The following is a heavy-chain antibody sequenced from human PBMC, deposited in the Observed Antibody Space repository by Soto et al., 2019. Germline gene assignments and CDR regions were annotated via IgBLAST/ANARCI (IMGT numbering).Heavy chain of an antibody. V-gene: IGHV4-31*03. D-gene: IGHD5-12*01. CDR3: ARGFNSGYDLYYFDY. CDR2: IYYGGST. CDR1: GGSISSGGYY. Sequence: PSETLSLTCTVSGGSISSGGYYWSWIRQHPGKGLEWIGYIYYGGSTYYNPSLKSRVTISVDTSKNQFSLKLSSVTAADTAVYYCARGFNSGYDLYYFDYWGQGTLVTVSS. J-gene: IGHJ4*02.